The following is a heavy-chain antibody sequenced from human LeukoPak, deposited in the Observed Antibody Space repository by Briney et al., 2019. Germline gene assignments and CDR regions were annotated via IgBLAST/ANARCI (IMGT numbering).Heavy chain of an antibody. Sequence: GRSLRLSCAASGFTFSDSAMNWVRQAPGKGLECVSAISGSGGSPHYADSVKARFTISRDNSNNTLFLHLNNLKPANPPIFSCAKGMTTIRRQFEKWGEGSLVTVS. CDR1: GFTFSDSA. J-gene: IGHJ4*02. CDR2: ISGSGGSP. V-gene: IGHV3-23*01. CDR3: AKGMTTIRRQFEK. D-gene: IGHD5-24*01.